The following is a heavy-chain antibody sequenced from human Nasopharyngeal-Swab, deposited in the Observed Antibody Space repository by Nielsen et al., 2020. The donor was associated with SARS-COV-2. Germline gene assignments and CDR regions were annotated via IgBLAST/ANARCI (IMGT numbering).Heavy chain of an antibody. Sequence: GESLKISCKGSGYSFNSYWIGWVRQMPGKGLEWMGIIYPGDSDTRYSPSFQGQVTISADKSISTAYLQWSSLKASDTAMYYCATAEGLSTVTTGIAFDIWGQGTMVTVSS. V-gene: IGHV5-51*01. CDR1: GYSFNSYW. CDR2: IYPGDSDT. CDR3: ATAEGLSTVTTGIAFDI. D-gene: IGHD4-17*01. J-gene: IGHJ3*02.